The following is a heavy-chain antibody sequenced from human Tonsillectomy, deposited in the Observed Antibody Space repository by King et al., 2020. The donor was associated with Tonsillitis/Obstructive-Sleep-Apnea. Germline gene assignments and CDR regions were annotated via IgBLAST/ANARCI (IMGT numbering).Heavy chain of an antibody. D-gene: IGHD2-2*01. V-gene: IGHV1-46*01. CDR2: ITPSGGSA. CDR1: GYTFTNYY. Sequence: VQLVESGAEVKKPGASVRIACKTTGYTFTNYYIHWVRQAPGQGLEYMGMITPSGGSASYAQKFQGRVTMTRDTSTSTVYMERSSLRSEDTAVYYCEREPGHATCYFDYWGQGTLVTVSS. CDR3: EREPGHATCYFDY. J-gene: IGHJ4*02.